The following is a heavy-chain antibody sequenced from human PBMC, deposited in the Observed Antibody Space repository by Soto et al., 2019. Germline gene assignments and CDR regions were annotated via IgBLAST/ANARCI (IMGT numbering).Heavy chain of an antibody. CDR1: GFIFNAYA. CDR2: IGGSGGNT. V-gene: IGHV3-23*01. D-gene: IGHD4-4*01. J-gene: IGHJ4*02. CDR3: ARVASDYINSADH. Sequence: EVQLLESGGGLVQPGGSLRLSCAASGFIFNAYAMTWVGQAPGKGLEWVSAIGGSGGNTYYAASVKGRFTISRDNSKDTVDLERNRLRVDDTAVYFCARVASDYINSADHWGQGILVTVSS.